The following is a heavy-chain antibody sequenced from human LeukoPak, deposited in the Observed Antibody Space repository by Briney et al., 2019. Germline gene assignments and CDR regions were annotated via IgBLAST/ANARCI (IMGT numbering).Heavy chain of an antibody. Sequence: SETLSLTCTVSGDSISSADYYWTWIRQPPGKGLELVGFIYYSGSTKNNPSLKSRVTISAATSKTQFSLRLSYATAADTAVYYCARIRRPHWYLDLWGRGTLVTVSS. CDR2: IYYSGST. D-gene: IGHD3-3*01. CDR1: GDSISSADYY. CDR3: ARIRRPHWYLDL. V-gene: IGHV4-30-4*08. J-gene: IGHJ2*01.